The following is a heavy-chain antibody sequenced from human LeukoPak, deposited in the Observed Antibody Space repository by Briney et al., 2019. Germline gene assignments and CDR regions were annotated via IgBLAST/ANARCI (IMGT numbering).Heavy chain of an antibody. J-gene: IGHJ1*01. CDR2: ISSSSSTI. Sequence: PGGSLTLSCAASGFTFSSYSMNWVRQAPGKGLEWVSYISSSSSTIYYADFVKGRFTISRDKAKNSLYLQMNSLRDEDTAVYSCASNTYFQHWGQGTLVTVSS. CDR1: GFTFSSYS. V-gene: IGHV3-48*02. CDR3: ASNTYFQH.